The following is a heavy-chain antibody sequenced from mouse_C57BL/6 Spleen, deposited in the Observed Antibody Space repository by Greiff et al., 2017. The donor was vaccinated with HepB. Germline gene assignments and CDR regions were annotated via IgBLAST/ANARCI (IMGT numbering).Heavy chain of an antibody. CDR3: ARGNSSGSYFDY. D-gene: IGHD3-2*02. Sequence: QVQLQQPGAELVRPGTSVKLSCKASGYTFTSYWMHWVKQRPGKGLEWIGVIDPSDSYTNYNQKFKGKATLTVDTSSSTAYMQPSSLTSEDAAVYYCARGNSSGSYFDYWGQGTTLTVSS. J-gene: IGHJ2*01. V-gene: IGHV1-59*01. CDR1: GYTFTSYW. CDR2: IDPSDSYT.